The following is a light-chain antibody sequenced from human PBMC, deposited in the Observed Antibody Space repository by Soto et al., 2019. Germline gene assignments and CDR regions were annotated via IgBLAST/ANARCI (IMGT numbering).Light chain of an antibody. V-gene: IGKV1-39*01. CDR2: GAS. Sequence: DIQMTQSPSSLSASVGDRVTITCRASQSISNFLNWYQQKPGKAPKLLIYGASTVQSGVPSRFSGGGSGTDFTLTISSLKPEDFATYYCQQTYSTPGYTFAQGTKLEIK. CDR3: QQTYSTPGYT. J-gene: IGKJ2*01. CDR1: QSISNF.